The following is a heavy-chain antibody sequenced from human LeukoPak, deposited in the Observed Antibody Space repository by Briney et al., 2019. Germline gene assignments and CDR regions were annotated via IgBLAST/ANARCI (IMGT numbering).Heavy chain of an antibody. J-gene: IGHJ5*02. Sequence: SETLSLTCTVSGGSISSYYWSWIRQPPGKGLEWIGYIYTSGSTNYNPSLKSRVTISVDTSKNQFSLKLSSVTAADTAVYYCARHFRYYYGSGSYHFGYNSFDPWGQGTLVTVSS. CDR2: IYTSGST. CDR3: ARHFRYYYGSGSYHFGYNSFDP. V-gene: IGHV4-4*09. CDR1: GGSISSYY. D-gene: IGHD3-10*01.